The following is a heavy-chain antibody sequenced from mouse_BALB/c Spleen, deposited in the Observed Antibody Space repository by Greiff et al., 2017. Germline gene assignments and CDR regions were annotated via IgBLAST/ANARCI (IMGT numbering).Heavy chain of an antibody. Sequence: EVQRVESGGDLVKPGGSLKLSCAASGFTFSSYGMSWVRQTPDKRLEWVATISSGGSYTYYPDSVKGRFTISRDNAKNTLYLQMSSLKSEDTAMYYCARHDYYGNYEGYYAMDYWGQGTSVTVSS. J-gene: IGHJ4*01. CDR2: ISSGGSYT. V-gene: IGHV5-6*01. D-gene: IGHD2-1*01. CDR1: GFTFSSYG. CDR3: ARHDYYGNYEGYYAMDY.